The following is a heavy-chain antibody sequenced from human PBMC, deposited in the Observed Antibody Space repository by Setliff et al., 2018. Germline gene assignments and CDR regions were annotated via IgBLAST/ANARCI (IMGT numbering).Heavy chain of an antibody. J-gene: IGHJ6*03. CDR3: ARGGDIITIFGVVTPDYYYYMDV. Sequence: FSNYGMQWVRQAPGKGLEWVAVIWLDGSSDYYADSVKGRFTISRDNSKNTLYLQMNSLRAEDTAVYYCARGGDIITIFGVVTPDYYYYMDVWGTGTTVTVSS. V-gene: IGHV3-33*01. D-gene: IGHD3-3*01. CDR2: IWLDGSSD. CDR1: FSNYG.